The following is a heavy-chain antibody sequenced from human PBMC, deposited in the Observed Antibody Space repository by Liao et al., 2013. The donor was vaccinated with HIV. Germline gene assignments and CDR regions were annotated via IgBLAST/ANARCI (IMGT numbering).Heavy chain of an antibody. Sequence: QVQLQESGPGLVKPSETLSLTCTVSGASIGTYQWTWIRQPPGKGLEWIGHVYNSGSTNYNSSLKSRVTISVDTSRNHFSLEVTYVTAADTAVYYCARGGGGKGFDSWGQGTLVTVSS. D-gene: IGHD4-23*01. J-gene: IGHJ4*02. CDR1: GASIGTYQ. V-gene: IGHV4-59*01. CDR2: VYNSGST. CDR3: ARGGGGKGFDS.